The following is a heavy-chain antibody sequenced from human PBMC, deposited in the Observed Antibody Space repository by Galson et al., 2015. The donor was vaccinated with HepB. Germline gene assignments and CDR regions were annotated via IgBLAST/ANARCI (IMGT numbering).Heavy chain of an antibody. V-gene: IGHV4-39*01. D-gene: IGHD6-13*01. CDR1: GGSISSSSYY. Sequence: ETLSLTCTVSGGSISSSSYYWGWIRQPPGKGLEWIGSIYYSGSTYYNPSLKSRVTISVDTSKNQFSLKLSSVTAADTAVYYCATQHSGYSSSWYPPRDDYWGQGTLVTVSS. J-gene: IGHJ4*02. CDR3: ATQHSGYSSSWYPPRDDY. CDR2: IYYSGST.